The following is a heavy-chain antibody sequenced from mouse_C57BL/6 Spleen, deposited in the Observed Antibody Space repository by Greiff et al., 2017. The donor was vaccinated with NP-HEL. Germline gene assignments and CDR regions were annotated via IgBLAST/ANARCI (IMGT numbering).Heavy chain of an antibody. CDR3: ARSESYGSRWMDY. V-gene: IGHV1-22*01. J-gene: IGHJ4*01. CDR1: GYTFTDYN. D-gene: IGHD1-1*01. Sequence: EVQLQQSGPELVKPGASVKMSCKASGYTFTDYNMHWVKQSHGKSLEWIGYINPNNGGTSYNQKFKGKATLTVNKSSSTAYMELRSLTSEDSAVYYCARSESYGSRWMDYWGQGTSVTVSS. CDR2: INPNNGGT.